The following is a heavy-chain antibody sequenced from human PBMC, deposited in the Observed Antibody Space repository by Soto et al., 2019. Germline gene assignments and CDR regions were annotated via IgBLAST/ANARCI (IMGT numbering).Heavy chain of an antibody. Sequence: QVQLQESGPGLVKPSQTLSLTCTVSGGSLNSVDYYWSWIRQHPGKGLEWIGYISYSGSTDYNPSLWSGATISVDTSKSQFSPQLTSVPAADTAVYYCARENAGWEPRELDYWGQGPLVTVSS. J-gene: IGHJ4*02. D-gene: IGHD1-26*01. CDR1: GGSLNSVDYY. V-gene: IGHV4-31*03. CDR2: ISYSGST. CDR3: ARENAGWEPRELDY.